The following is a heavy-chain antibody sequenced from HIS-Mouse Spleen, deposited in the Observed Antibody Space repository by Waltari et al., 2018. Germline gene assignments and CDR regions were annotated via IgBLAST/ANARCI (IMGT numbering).Heavy chain of an antibody. V-gene: IGHV4-39*07. CDR1: GGSISSSSYY. CDR2: IYYSGRT. Sequence: QLQLQESGPGLVKPSETLSLTCTVSGGSISSSSYYWGWIRQPPGKGLEWIGSIYYSGRTYYKPSRKSRVTISGDTSKNQFALKLSSVTAADTAVYYGAREIPYSSSWYDWYFDLWGRGTLVTVSS. J-gene: IGHJ2*01. CDR3: AREIPYSSSWYDWYFDL. D-gene: IGHD6-13*01.